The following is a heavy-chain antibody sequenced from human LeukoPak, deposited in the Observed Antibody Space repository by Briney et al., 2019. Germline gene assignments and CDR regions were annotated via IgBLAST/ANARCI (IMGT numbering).Heavy chain of an antibody. D-gene: IGHD5-12*01. V-gene: IGHV4-38-2*02. J-gene: IGHJ4*02. Sequence: SETLSLTCTVSGYSISSGYYWGWIRQPPGKGLEWIGTIYYSGSTYYNPSLKSRVTISVDTSKNQFSLQLRSVTAADTAVYYCAILGGGYAHYWGQGTLVSVSS. CDR1: GYSISSGYY. CDR3: AILGGGYAHY. CDR2: IYYSGST.